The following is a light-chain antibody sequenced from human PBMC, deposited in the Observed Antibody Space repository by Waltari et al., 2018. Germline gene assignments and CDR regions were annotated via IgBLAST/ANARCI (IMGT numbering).Light chain of an antibody. V-gene: IGKV1-33*01. Sequence: DIQMTQSPSSLSASVGDSVTITCQASQDINNYLNLYQQKPGKAPKLLIYDASNLETGVPSRFSGSGSGTTFTFTISSLQPEDIATYYCQQFHSLLTFGGGTKVEIK. J-gene: IGKJ4*01. CDR3: QQFHSLLT. CDR1: QDINNY. CDR2: DAS.